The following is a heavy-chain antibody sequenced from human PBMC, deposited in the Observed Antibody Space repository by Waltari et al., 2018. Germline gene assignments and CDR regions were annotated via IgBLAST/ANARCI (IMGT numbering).Heavy chain of an antibody. V-gene: IGHV3-30*18. Sequence: QVQLVESGGGVVQPGRSLRLSCDASGFPFSSYAMHWVRQAPGKGLEWVAVISYEGSNEYYADSVKGRFTISRDNSKNTLYLQMSSLRAEDTAVYYCAKEVYSDGLSYPLDYWGQGSLVTVSS. CDR1: GFPFSSYA. D-gene: IGHD5-12*01. J-gene: IGHJ4*02. CDR3: AKEVYSDGLSYPLDY. CDR2: ISYEGSNE.